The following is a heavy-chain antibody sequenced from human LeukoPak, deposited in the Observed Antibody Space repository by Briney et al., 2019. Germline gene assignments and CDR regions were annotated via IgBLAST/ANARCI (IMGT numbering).Heavy chain of an antibody. D-gene: IGHD1-26*01. CDR3: ARAKGGTDVQNWFDP. CDR2: TYHSGRT. J-gene: IGHJ5*02. V-gene: IGHV4-4*02. CDR1: GGSTSSDNW. Sequence: SGTLSLTCVVSGGSTSSDNWWSWVRQPPGKGLEWIGETYHSGRTNYNPSLKSRVIISVDKSKNQFSLKLSSVTAADTAVYYCARAKGGTDVQNWFDPWGQGTLVTVSS.